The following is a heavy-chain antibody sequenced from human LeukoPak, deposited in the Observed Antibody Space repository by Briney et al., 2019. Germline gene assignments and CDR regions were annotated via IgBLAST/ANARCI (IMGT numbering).Heavy chain of an antibody. CDR3: ARDRISDYVIYGMDV. CDR2: IYYSGST. V-gene: IGHV4-30-4*01. J-gene: IGHJ6*04. Sequence: SQTLSLTCTVSGGSISSGDYYWSWIRQPPGKVLEWIGYIYYSGSTYYNPSLKSRVTISVDTSKNQFSLKLSSVTAADTAVYYCARDRISDYVIYGMDVWGKGTTVTASS. D-gene: IGHD4-17*01. CDR1: GGSISSGDYY.